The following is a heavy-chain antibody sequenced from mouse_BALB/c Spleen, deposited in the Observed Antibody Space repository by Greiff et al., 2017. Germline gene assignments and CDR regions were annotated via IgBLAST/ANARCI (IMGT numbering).Heavy chain of an antibody. CDR1: GYTFTDYN. CDR2: IYPYNGGT. J-gene: IGHJ4*01. Sequence: EVKLMESGPELVKPGASVKISCKASGYTFTDYNMHWVKQSHGKSLEWIGYIYPYNGGTGYNQKFKSKATLTVDNSSSTAYMELRSLTSEDSAVYYCALSHYYAMDYWGQGTSVTVSS. CDR3: ALSHYYAMDY. V-gene: IGHV1S29*02.